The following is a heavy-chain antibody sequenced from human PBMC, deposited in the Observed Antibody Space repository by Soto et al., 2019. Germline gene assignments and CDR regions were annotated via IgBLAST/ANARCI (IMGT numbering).Heavy chain of an antibody. J-gene: IGHJ6*02. D-gene: IGHD3-9*01. V-gene: IGHV4-31*03. CDR1: GGSISSGGYY. CDR3: ARVSVLRYFDWLSRGGMDV. CDR2: IYYSGST. Sequence: TLSLTCTVSGGSISSGGYYWSWIRQHPGKGLEWIGYIYYSGSTYYNPSIKSRVTISVDTSKNQFSLKLSSVTAADTAVYYCARVSVLRYFDWLSRGGMDVWGQGTTVTVSS.